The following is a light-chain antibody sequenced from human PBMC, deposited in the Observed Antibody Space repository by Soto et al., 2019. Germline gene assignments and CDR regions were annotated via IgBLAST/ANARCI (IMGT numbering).Light chain of an antibody. J-gene: IGLJ3*02. CDR1: SSNIGAGYH. CDR3: QSYDSSLSGSRV. V-gene: IGLV1-40*01. Sequence: QSVLTQPPSVSGAPGQRVTISCTGSSSNIGAGYHVHWYQQLPGTAPKLLIYGDNNRPSGVPDRFSGSRSGTSASLAITGLQAEDEADYYCQSYDSSLSGSRVFGGGTKLTVL. CDR2: GDN.